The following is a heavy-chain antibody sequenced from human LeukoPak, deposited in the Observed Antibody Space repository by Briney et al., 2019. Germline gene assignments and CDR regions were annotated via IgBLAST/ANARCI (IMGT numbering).Heavy chain of an antibody. CDR2: IRYDGSNK. CDR1: GFTFSSYG. J-gene: IGHJ6*03. CDR3: AKTTGYQLPSSYYYYYYMDV. Sequence: GGSLRLSCAASGFTFSSYGMHWVRQAPGKGLEWVAFIRYDGSNKYCADSVKGRFTISRDNSKNTLYLQMNSLRAEDTAVYYCAKTTGYQLPSSYYYYYYMDVWGKGTTVTVSS. D-gene: IGHD2-2*01. V-gene: IGHV3-30*02.